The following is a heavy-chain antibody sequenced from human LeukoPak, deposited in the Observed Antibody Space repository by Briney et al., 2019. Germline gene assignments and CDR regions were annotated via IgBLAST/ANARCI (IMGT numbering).Heavy chain of an antibody. V-gene: IGHV4-59*08. D-gene: IGHD3-9*01. CDR3: ARQTSVYDILTGYYSDYSDY. Sequence: PSETLSLTCTVSGGSISSYYWSWIRQPPGKGLEWIGYIYYSGSTNYNPSLKSRVTISVDTSKNQFSLKLSSVTAADTAVYYCARQTSVYDILTGYYSDYSDYWGQGTLVTVSS. CDR1: GGSISSYY. CDR2: IYYSGST. J-gene: IGHJ4*02.